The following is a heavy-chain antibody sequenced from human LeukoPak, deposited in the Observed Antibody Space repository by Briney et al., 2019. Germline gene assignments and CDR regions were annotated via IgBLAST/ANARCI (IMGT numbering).Heavy chain of an antibody. Sequence: GASVKVSCKASGYTFTSYGISWVRQAPGQGLEWMGWISAYNGNTNYAQKLQGRVTMTRDTSTSTVYMELSSLRSEDTAVYYCARVPNTAMVPMTYYYYGMDVWGQGTTVTVSS. J-gene: IGHJ6*02. CDR1: GYTFTSYG. CDR2: ISAYNGNT. V-gene: IGHV1-18*01. D-gene: IGHD5-18*01. CDR3: ARVPNTAMVPMTYYYYGMDV.